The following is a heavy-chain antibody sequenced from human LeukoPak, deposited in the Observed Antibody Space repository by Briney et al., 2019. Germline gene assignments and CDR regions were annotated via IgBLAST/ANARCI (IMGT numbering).Heavy chain of an antibody. CDR3: ALLSSREYVDAFDI. D-gene: IGHD6-13*01. Sequence: GRSLRLSCAASGFTFSSYSMNWVRQAPGKGLEWVSSISSSSSYIYYADSVKGRFTISRDNAKNSLYLQMNSLRAEDTAVYYCALLSSREYVDAFDIWGQGTMVTVSS. CDR1: GFTFSSYS. V-gene: IGHV3-21*01. J-gene: IGHJ3*02. CDR2: ISSSSSYI.